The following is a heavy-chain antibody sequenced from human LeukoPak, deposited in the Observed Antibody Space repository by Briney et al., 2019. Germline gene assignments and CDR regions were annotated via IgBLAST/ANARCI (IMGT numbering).Heavy chain of an antibody. D-gene: IGHD1-26*01. CDR1: SGSISGYY. V-gene: IGHV4-59*08. CDR2: IYYSGST. CDR3: ARHRSGSYWRAFDI. Sequence: SETLSLTCTVSSGSISGYYWSWIRQPLEKGLEWIGYIYYSGSTNYNPSLKSRVTISVDTSKNQFSLKLSSVTAADTAVYYCARHRSGSYWRAFDIWGQGTMVTVSS. J-gene: IGHJ3*02.